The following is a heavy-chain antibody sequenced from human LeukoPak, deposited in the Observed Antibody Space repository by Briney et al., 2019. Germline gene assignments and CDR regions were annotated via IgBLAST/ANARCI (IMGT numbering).Heavy chain of an antibody. CDR1: GFTFSSYA. J-gene: IGHJ4*02. V-gene: IGHV3-30*14. Sequence: GGSLRLSCAASGFTFSSYAMHWVRQAPGKGLEWVAVISYDGSNKYYADSVKGRFTISRDNSKNTLYLQMNSLRAEDTAVYYCARDVYCGGDCYYDYWGQGTLVTVPS. D-gene: IGHD2-21*02. CDR2: ISYDGSNK. CDR3: ARDVYCGGDCYYDY.